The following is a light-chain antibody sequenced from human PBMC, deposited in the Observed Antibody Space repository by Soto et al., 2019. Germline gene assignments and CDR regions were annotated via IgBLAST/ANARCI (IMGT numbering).Light chain of an antibody. CDR1: QSVSSY. J-gene: IGKJ4*02. V-gene: IGKV3-11*01. CDR2: DAS. CDR3: QQRSNWPALT. Sequence: EIVLTQSAATLSLSPGERATLSCRASQSVSSYLAWYQRKPGQASRLLIYDASNRATGIPARFSDSGSGTDLTLTISSLEPEDFAVYYCQQRSNWPALTFGGGTKVEIK.